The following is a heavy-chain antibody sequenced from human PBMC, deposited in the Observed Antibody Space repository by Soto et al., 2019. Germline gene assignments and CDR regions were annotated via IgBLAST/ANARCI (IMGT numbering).Heavy chain of an antibody. CDR3: ARSPYSVSYLAYFDY. CDR2: ISYDGSNK. D-gene: IGHD1-26*01. Sequence: QVQLVESGGGVVQPGRSLRLSCAASGFTFSSYGMHWVRQAPGKGLEWVAVISYDGSNKYYADSVKGRFTISRDNSNNTRYLQMNSLRAEDTAVYYCARSPYSVSYLAYFDYWGQGTLVTVSS. V-gene: IGHV3-30*03. J-gene: IGHJ4*02. CDR1: GFTFSSYG.